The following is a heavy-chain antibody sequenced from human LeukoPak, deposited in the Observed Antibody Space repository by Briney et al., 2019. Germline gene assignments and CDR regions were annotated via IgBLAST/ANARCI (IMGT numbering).Heavy chain of an antibody. CDR2: INHSGST. J-gene: IGHJ4*02. V-gene: IGHV4-39*07. CDR1: GGSISSGDYY. Sequence: TSSETLSLTCTVSGGSISSGDYYWSWIRQPPGKGLEWIGEINHSGSTNYNPSLKSRVTISVDTSKNQFSLKLSSVTAADTAVYYCARGYYFDYWGQGTLVTVSS. CDR3: ARGYYFDY.